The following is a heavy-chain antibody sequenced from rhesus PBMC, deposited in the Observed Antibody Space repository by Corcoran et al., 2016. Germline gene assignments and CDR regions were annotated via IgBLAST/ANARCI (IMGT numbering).Heavy chain of an antibody. D-gene: IGHD1-26*01. CDR2: IYGSSTST. Sequence: QVQLQESGPGVVKPSETLSLTCAVSGGSISDSYRWSWLRQPPGKGLEWIGYIYGSSTSTNYNPSLKSRVTISKDTSKNQFSLKLSSVTAAATAVYYCARGLELPYFEFWGQGALVTVSS. V-gene: IGHV4S10*01. CDR1: GGSISDSYR. CDR3: ARGLELPYFEF. J-gene: IGHJ1*01.